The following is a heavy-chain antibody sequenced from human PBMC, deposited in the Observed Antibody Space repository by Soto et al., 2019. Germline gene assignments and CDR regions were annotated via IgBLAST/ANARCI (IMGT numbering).Heavy chain of an antibody. V-gene: IGHV2-5*02. CDR3: AHGTTYFDVLAGFDV. D-gene: IGHD3-9*01. Sequence: QITLKESGPTLVKPTQPLTLTCTFSGFSLSTSGVGVGWIRQPPGKALEWLAHIYWDDDKRYSPSLKSRLTMTKDTAKHPVVLTMTNMDPVDTATYYCAHGTTYFDVLAGFDVWGQGTLVTVSS. CDR2: IYWDDDK. CDR1: GFSLSTSGVG. J-gene: IGHJ4*02.